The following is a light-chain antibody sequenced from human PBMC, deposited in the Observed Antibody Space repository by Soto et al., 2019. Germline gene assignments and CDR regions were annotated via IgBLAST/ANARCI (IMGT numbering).Light chain of an antibody. CDR3: SSYADSNIVV. Sequence: QSALTQPPSASGSPGHSVTFSCTGTSSDVGGYNYVSWYQQHPGKAPKLMIYEVNKRPSGVPDRFSGSKSGNTASLTVSGLQAEDEADYYCSSYADSNIVVFGGGTKLTVL. CDR2: EVN. V-gene: IGLV2-8*01. CDR1: SSDVGGYNY. J-gene: IGLJ2*01.